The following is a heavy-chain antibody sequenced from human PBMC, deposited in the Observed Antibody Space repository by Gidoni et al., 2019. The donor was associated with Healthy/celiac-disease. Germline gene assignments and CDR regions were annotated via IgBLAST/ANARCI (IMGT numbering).Heavy chain of an antibody. CDR2: INHSGTN. CDR1: GGSFSASS. D-gene: IGHD3-9*01. V-gene: IGHV4-34*01. CDR3: ARGYSDILTGYYKTWFDP. Sequence: QVQLQQWGAGLLTPSETLSLPCAVYGGSFSASSWRWIRQPPGKGREWIGEINHSGTNNYNPSLKSRVTISVDTSKNQFSLKLSSVTAADTAVYYCARGYSDILTGYYKTWFDPWGQGTLVTVSS. J-gene: IGHJ5*02.